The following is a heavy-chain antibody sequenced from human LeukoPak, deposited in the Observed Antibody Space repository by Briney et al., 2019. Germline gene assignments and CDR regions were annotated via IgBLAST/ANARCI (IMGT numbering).Heavy chain of an antibody. Sequence: SETLSLTCTVSGGSISSYYWSWIRQPPGKGLAWIGYIYYSGSTNYNPSLKSRVTISVDTSKNQFSLKLSSVTAADTAVYYCAREGGYSEALLYYYGMDVWGQGTTVTVSS. CDR1: GGSISSYY. CDR3: AREGGYSEALLYYYGMDV. CDR2: IYYSGST. D-gene: IGHD5-18*01. J-gene: IGHJ6*02. V-gene: IGHV4-59*01.